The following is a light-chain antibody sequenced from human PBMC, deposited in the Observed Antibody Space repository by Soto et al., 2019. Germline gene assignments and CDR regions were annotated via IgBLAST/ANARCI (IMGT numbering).Light chain of an antibody. CDR1: SSDGGSYNL. J-gene: IGLJ1*01. CDR3: CSYAGSSTFV. CDR2: EGS. Sequence: QSVLTQPASVSGSPGQSITISCTGTSSDGGSYNLVSWYQQHPGKAPKLMIYEGSKRPSGVSNRFSGSKSGNTASLTISGLQAEDEADYYCCSYAGSSTFVFGTGTKSPS. V-gene: IGLV2-23*03.